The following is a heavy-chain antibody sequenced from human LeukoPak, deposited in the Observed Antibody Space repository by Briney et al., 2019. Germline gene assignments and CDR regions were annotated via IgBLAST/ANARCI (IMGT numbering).Heavy chain of an antibody. CDR1: GFTFSNYS. CDR2: IKSKTDGGTT. V-gene: IGHV3-15*01. D-gene: IGHD2-8*01. J-gene: IGHJ4*02. CDR3: TTDASPYSADGVCYIGGNFDY. Sequence: GGSLRLSCVASGFTFSNYSMSCVRQAPGKGLEWVGRIKSKTDGGTTDYAAPVKGRFTVSRDDSKNTLYLQMNSLKTEDTAMYYCTTDASPYSADGVCYIGGNFDYWGQGTLVTVSS.